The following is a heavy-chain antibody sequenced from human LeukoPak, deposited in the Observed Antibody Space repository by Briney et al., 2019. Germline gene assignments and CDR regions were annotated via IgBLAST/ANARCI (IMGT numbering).Heavy chain of an antibody. D-gene: IGHD3-10*01. V-gene: IGHV3-23*01. CDR1: GFTFSNHG. J-gene: IGHJ4*02. CDR3: AKEGARDYFGSGSYFAGVNYFDY. CDR2: ISPSGDIR. Sequence: GGSLRLSCAASGFTFSNHGMNWVRQAPGKGLEWVSGISPSGDIRYYADSVKGRFTISRVNSKNTLYLQMNSLRAEDTAIYYCAKEGARDYFGSGSYFAGVNYFDYWGQGTLVTVSS.